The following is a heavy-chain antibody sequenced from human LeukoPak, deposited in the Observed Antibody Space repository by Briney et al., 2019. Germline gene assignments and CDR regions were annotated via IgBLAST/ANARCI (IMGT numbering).Heavy chain of an antibody. CDR3: ARLRYSGYVKYYFDY. CDR1: GGSISSFY. CDR2: IYFSGST. J-gene: IGHJ4*02. V-gene: IGHV4-59*01. Sequence: SETLSLSCTVSGGSISSFYWSWIRQPPGKGVDCIGYIYFSGSTHYSPSLKSRVTISVDTSKNQFSLKLTSVTAADTAVYYCARLRYSGYVKYYFDYWGQGTLVTGSS. D-gene: IGHD5-12*01.